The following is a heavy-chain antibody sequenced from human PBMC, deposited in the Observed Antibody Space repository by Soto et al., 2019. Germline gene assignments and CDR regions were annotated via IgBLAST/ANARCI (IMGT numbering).Heavy chain of an antibody. Sequence: GASVKVSCKASGYTFTGYATHWLRQAPGQRLEWMGWINAGNGNTKYSQKFQGRVTITRDTSASTAYMELSSLRSEDTAVYYCARAVAVPADFDYWGQGTLVTVSS. CDR1: GYTFTGYA. D-gene: IGHD6-19*01. V-gene: IGHV1-3*01. CDR2: INAGNGNT. CDR3: ARAVAVPADFDY. J-gene: IGHJ4*02.